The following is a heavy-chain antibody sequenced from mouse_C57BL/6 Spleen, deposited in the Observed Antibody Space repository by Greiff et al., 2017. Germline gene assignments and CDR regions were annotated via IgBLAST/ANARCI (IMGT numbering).Heavy chain of an antibody. V-gene: IGHV1-19*01. J-gene: IGHJ4*01. CDR1: GYTFTDYY. Sequence: VQLQQSGPVLVKPGASVKMSCKASGYTFTDYYMNWVKQSHGKSLEWIGVINPYNGGTSYNQKFKGKATLTVDKSSSTAYMELNSLTSEDSAVYHCARENYGSTYAMDYWGQGTSVTVSS. D-gene: IGHD1-1*01. CDR3: ARENYGSTYAMDY. CDR2: INPYNGGT.